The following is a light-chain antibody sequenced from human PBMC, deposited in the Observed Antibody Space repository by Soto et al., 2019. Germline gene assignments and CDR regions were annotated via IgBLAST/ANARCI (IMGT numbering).Light chain of an antibody. V-gene: IGLV7-46*01. J-gene: IGLJ2*01. CDR2: DTS. Sequence: QAVVTQEPSLTVSPGGTVTLTCGSSTGAVTSNHHPYWFQQKAGQAPRTLIYDTSNKHSWTPARFSGSLLGDKAALTRSGAQPEDEAQYYCLLSHNAARVFGGGTKVTVL. CDR3: LLSHNAARV. CDR1: TGAVTSNHH.